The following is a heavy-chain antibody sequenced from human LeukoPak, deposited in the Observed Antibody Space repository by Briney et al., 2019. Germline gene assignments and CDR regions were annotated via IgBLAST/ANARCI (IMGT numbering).Heavy chain of an antibody. CDR2: IYYSGST. CDR1: GGSFSGYY. CDR3: ARSFLGDWYFDL. V-gene: IGHV4-59*01. J-gene: IGHJ2*01. D-gene: IGHD1-26*01. Sequence: SSETLSLTCAVYGGSFSGYYWSWIRQPPGMGLEWIGCIYYSGSTNYNPSLKSRVTISVDTSKDQFSLRLTSVTAADTAVYYCARSFLGDWYFDLWGRGTLVTVSS.